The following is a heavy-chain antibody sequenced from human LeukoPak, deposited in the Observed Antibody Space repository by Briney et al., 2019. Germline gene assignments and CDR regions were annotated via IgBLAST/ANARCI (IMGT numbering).Heavy chain of an antibody. Sequence: SETLSLTCTVSGGSISSYYWSWIRQPPGKGLEWIGYIYYSGSTNYNPSLKSRVTISVDTSKNQFSLKLSSVTAADTAVYYCARHVQPSSGWYLPYNWFDPWGQGTLVTVSS. CDR1: GGSISSYY. CDR2: IYYSGST. V-gene: IGHV4-59*08. J-gene: IGHJ5*02. D-gene: IGHD6-19*01. CDR3: ARHVQPSSGWYLPYNWFDP.